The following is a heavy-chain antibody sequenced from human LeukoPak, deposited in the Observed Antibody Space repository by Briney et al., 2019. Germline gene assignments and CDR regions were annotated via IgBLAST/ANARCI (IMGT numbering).Heavy chain of an antibody. Sequence: GGSLRLSCAASGFTFSSYSMNWVRQAPGKGLEWVSSISSSSSYIYYADSVKGRFTISRDNAKNSLYLQMNSLRAEDTAVYYCAKVSRIAAAGTWGQGTLVTVSS. V-gene: IGHV3-21*01. CDR1: GFTFSSYS. CDR3: AKVSRIAAAGT. CDR2: ISSSSSYI. D-gene: IGHD6-13*01. J-gene: IGHJ5*02.